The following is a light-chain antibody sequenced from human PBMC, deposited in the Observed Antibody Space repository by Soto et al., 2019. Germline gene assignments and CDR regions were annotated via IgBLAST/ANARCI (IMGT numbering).Light chain of an antibody. V-gene: IGLV1-40*01. CDR3: QSYDYSVSGSV. CDR2: GNT. Sequence: QSVLTQPPSVSGAPGQRVTISCTGTSSSIGATYVHWYQHLPGTAPKLLIYGNTNRPSGVPDRFSGSKSGTSASLAITGLQPEDEADYYCQSYDYSVSGSVFGGGTKVTVL. CDR1: SSSIGATY. J-gene: IGLJ3*02.